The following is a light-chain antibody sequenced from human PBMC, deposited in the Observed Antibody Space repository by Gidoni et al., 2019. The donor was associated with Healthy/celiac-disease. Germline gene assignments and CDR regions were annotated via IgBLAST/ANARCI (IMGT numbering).Light chain of an antibody. CDR3: QSADSSGTYPVV. Sequence: SYELTQPHSVSVAPGQTDRITCSGDALPKQYAYWYQQKPGQAPVLAIYKDSERPSGIPERFSGSSSGTTVTLTISGVQAEDEADYYCQSADSSGTYPVVFGGGTKLTVL. CDR2: KDS. J-gene: IGLJ2*01. CDR1: ALPKQY. V-gene: IGLV3-25*03.